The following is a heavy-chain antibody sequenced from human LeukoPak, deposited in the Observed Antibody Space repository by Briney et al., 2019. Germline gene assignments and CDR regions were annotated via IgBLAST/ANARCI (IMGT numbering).Heavy chain of an antibody. Sequence: SETLSLTCTVSGGSISSGDYYWSWIRQPPGKGPEWIGYTHYSGRTYYNPSLKSRVTISVDTSKNQFSLKLSSVTAADTAVYYCARHPADIVVVVAAIPWFDPWGQGTLLTVSS. CDR1: GGSISSGDYY. V-gene: IGHV4-30-4*08. CDR3: ARHPADIVVVVAAIPWFDP. D-gene: IGHD2-15*01. J-gene: IGHJ5*02. CDR2: THYSGRT.